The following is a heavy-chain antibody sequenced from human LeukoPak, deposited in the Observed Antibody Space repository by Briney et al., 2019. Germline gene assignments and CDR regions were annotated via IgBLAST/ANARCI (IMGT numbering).Heavy chain of an antibody. Sequence: PGRSLRLSCAASGFTFDDYAMHWARQAPGKGLEWVSGISWNSGSIGYADSVKGRFTISRDNAKNSLYLQMNSLRAEDMALYYCAKDMREYSSSSSSYYYYMDVWGKGTTVTVSS. CDR2: ISWNSGSI. V-gene: IGHV3-9*03. CDR1: GFTFDDYA. J-gene: IGHJ6*03. CDR3: AKDMREYSSSSSSYYYYMDV. D-gene: IGHD6-6*01.